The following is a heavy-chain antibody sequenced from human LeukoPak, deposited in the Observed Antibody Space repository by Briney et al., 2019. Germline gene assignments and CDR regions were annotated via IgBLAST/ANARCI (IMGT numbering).Heavy chain of an antibody. J-gene: IGHJ4*02. CDR1: GGSISSGDYY. D-gene: IGHD3-22*01. V-gene: IGHV4-31*03. CDR3: AKTDSSGYYADY. Sequence: SETLSLTCTVSGGSISSGDYYWSWIRQHPGKGLEWLGYIYYSGSTYYNPSLKSRVTISVDTSKNQFSLKLSSVTAADTAMYYCAKTDSSGYYADYWGQGTLVTVSS. CDR2: IYYSGST.